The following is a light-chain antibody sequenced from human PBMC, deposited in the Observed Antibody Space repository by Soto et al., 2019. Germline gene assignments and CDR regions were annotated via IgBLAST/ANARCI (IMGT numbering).Light chain of an antibody. CDR2: STN. J-gene: IGLJ3*02. Sequence: QTVVTQEPSFSVSPGGTVTLTCGLSSGSVSTSYYPSWYQQTPGQAPRTLIYSTNTRSSGVPDRFSGSILGNKAALTITGAQADDESDYYCVLYMGSGIAVFGVGTKLTV. CDR1: SGSVSTSYY. CDR3: VLYMGSGIAV. V-gene: IGLV8-61*01.